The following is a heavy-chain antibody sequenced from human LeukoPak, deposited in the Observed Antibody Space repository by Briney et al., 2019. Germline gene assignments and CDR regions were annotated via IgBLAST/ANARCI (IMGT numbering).Heavy chain of an antibody. J-gene: IGHJ6*02. CDR1: GFSFSKLW. V-gene: IGHV3-74*01. CDR2: INSDGSST. CDR3: ARGNYYGMDV. Sequence: PGGSLRLSCAASGFSFSKLWMHWVRQAPGKGLVWVSGINSDGSSTTCADSVKGRFTISRDNAKNTLYLQMSSLRAEDTAVYYCARGNYYGMDVWGQGTTVTVSS.